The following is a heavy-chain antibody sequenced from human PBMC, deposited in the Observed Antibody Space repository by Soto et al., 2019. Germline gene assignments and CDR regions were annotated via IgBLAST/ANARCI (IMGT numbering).Heavy chain of an antibody. CDR1: GFIFSDYG. J-gene: IGHJ4*02. CDR2: IWYDGSKK. D-gene: IGHD6-19*01. V-gene: IGHV3-33*08. Sequence: GGSLRLSCAASGFIFSDYGIHWVRQAPGKGLEWVALIWYDGSKKYYADSVKGRFTVSRDNIDSNLYLEMNSLRVEDSAVYYCAREGAVAGSQDFWGQGTLVTVSS. CDR3: AREGAVAGSQDF.